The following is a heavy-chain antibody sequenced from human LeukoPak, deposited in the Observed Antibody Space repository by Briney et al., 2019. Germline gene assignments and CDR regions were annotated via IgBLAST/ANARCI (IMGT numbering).Heavy chain of an antibody. CDR3: ARDRQLELRRSFPDY. Sequence: SVKVSCKASGYTFTSYDINWVRQATGQGLEWMGRIIPILGIANYAQKFQGRVTITADKSTSTAYMELSSLRSEDTAVYYCARDRQLELRRSFPDYWGQGTLVTVSS. J-gene: IGHJ4*02. V-gene: IGHV1-69*04. D-gene: IGHD1-7*01. CDR2: IIPILGIA. CDR1: GYTFTSYD.